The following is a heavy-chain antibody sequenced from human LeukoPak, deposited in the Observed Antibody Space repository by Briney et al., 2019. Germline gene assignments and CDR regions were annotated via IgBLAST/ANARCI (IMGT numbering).Heavy chain of an antibody. Sequence: ASVKVSCKASGYTFTSYAMNWVRQAPGQRLEWMGWNNTNTGNPTYAQGFTGRFVFSLDTSVSTAYLQISSLKAEDTAVYYCARDRDYGDYVGNTYYYGMYVWGQGTTVTVSS. CDR1: GYTFTSYA. V-gene: IGHV7-4-1*02. D-gene: IGHD4-17*01. CDR3: ARDRDYGDYVGNTYYYGMYV. CDR2: NNTNTGNP. J-gene: IGHJ6*02.